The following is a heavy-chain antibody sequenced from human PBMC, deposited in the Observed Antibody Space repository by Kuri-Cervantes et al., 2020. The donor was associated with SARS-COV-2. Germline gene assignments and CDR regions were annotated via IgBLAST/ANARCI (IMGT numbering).Heavy chain of an antibody. CDR1: GGSISSYY. D-gene: IGHD3-3*01. J-gene: IGHJ4*02. V-gene: IGHV4-59*12. Sequence: ESLKISCTVSGGSISSYYWSWIRQPPGKGLEWIGYIYYGGSTNYNPSLKSRVTISVDTSKNQFSLKLSSVTAADTAVYYCARDNYDFWSGASLPGYWGQGTLVTVSS. CDR2: IYYGGST. CDR3: ARDNYDFWSGASLPGY.